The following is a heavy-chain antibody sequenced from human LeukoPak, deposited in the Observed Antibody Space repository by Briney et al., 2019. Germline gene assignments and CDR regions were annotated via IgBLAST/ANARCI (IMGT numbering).Heavy chain of an antibody. Sequence: ASVKDSCKVSGYTLTELSMHWVRQAPGKGLEWMGGFDPEDGETIYAQKFQGRATMTEDTSTETAYMELSSLRSEDTAVYYCATNPSQNGGGSRYIYWGREQWSPSPQ. V-gene: IGHV1-24*01. CDR2: FDPEDGET. D-gene: IGHD2-15*01. CDR1: GYTLTELS. CDR3: ATNPSQNGGGSRYIY. J-gene: IGHJ4*02.